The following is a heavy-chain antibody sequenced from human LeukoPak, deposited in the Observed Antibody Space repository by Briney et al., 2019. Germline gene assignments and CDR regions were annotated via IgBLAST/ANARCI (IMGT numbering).Heavy chain of an antibody. CDR2: IYYSGST. J-gene: IGHJ3*02. Sequence: SQTLSLTCTVSGGSISSGDYYWSWIRQPPGKGLEWIGCIYYSGSTYYNPSLKSRVTISVDTSKNQFSLKLSSVTAADTAVYYCARDLRYGDYAFDIWGQGTMVTVSS. CDR3: ARDLRYGDYAFDI. D-gene: IGHD4-17*01. V-gene: IGHV4-30-4*08. CDR1: GGSISSGDYY.